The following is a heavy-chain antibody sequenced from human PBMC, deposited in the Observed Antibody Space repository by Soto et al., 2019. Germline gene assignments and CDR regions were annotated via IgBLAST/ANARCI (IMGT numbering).Heavy chain of an antibody. D-gene: IGHD2-2*01. V-gene: IGHV3-53*01. CDR1: GFTVSNNY. CDR2: IYSGGYT. J-gene: IGHJ4*02. Sequence: EVQLVESGGGLIQPGGSLRLSCAVSGFTVSNNYMSWVRQAPGKGLEGVSVIYSGGYTAYGDSVKGRFTISRDNSKNTLFLQKNSRGAGDPAVFCCAAQPGGGGYWGQGTLVTVSS. CDR3: AAQPGGGGY.